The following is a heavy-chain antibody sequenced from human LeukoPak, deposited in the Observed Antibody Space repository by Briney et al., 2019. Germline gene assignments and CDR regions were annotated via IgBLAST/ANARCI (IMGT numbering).Heavy chain of an antibody. V-gene: IGHV4-59*01. D-gene: IGHD2-21*02. CDR3: ARYVVVTAYFDY. CDR1: GGSISSYY. Sequence: SETLSLTCTVSGGSISSYYWSWIRQPPGKGLEWIGYIFYSGSTSYNPSLKSRVTISVDTSKNQFSRKLSSVTAADTAVYYCARYVVVTAYFDYWGQGTLVTVSS. J-gene: IGHJ4*02. CDR2: IFYSGST.